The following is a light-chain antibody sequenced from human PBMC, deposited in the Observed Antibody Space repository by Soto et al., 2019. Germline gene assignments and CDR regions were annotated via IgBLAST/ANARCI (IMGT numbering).Light chain of an antibody. CDR3: SSYTNSRTYV. CDR1: SSDVGAYNF. Sequence: QSALTQPASVSGSPGQSITISCTGTSSDVGAYNFVSWHQQHPGKAPKLIIYNVYDRPSGISYRFSGSKSGNTASLTISGLQGEDEADYYCSSYTNSRTYVFGTGTKLTVL. V-gene: IGLV2-14*03. J-gene: IGLJ1*01. CDR2: NVY.